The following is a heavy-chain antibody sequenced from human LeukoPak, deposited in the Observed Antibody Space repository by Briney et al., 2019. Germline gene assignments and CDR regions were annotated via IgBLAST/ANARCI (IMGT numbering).Heavy chain of an antibody. D-gene: IGHD5-18*01. CDR3: ARGTAMVISGYYFDY. CDR2: MNPNSCNT. Sequence: ASVKVSCKSSGYTFTSYDSNWVRHATGQGLEGMVWMNPNSCNTGYAQKFQGRVTITRNTSITTAYMELSSLRSEDTAVYYCARGTAMVISGYYFDYWGQGNLVTVSS. CDR1: GYTFTSYD. J-gene: IGHJ4*02. V-gene: IGHV1-8*03.